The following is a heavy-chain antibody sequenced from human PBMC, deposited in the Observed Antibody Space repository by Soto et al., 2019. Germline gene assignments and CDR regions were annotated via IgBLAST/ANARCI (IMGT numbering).Heavy chain of an antibody. J-gene: IGHJ5*02. CDR3: AHRGYGDYPRDNWFDP. Sequence: QITLKESGPTLVKATQALTLTCSFSGFSLNSPGRGVGWIRQPPGKALEWLAVIYWNDDTRFSPSLKSRLTIAKDASKDQVVLTLTNMDPVDTATYYCAHRGYGDYPRDNWFDPWGQGTLVIVSS. CDR2: IYWNDDT. D-gene: IGHD4-17*01. V-gene: IGHV2-5*01. CDR1: GFSLNSPGRG.